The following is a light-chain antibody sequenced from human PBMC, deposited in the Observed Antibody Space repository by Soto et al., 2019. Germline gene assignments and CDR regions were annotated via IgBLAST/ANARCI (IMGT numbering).Light chain of an antibody. CDR3: QQRSNWHPIT. Sequence: VLPHSPATLSLSPGERATLFGRANASVYNYFAWYQHKPGQAPRLLKYEESNRANGIPARFSGSGSGADFTLTTRSLEHEDFALYYCQQRSNWHPITFGQGTRLEIK. V-gene: IGKV3-11*01. J-gene: IGKJ5*01. CDR1: ASVYNY. CDR2: EES.